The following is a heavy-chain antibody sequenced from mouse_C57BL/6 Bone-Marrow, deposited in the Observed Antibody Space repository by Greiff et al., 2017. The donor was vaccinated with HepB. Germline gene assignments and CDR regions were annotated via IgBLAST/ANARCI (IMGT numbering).Heavy chain of an antibody. D-gene: IGHD2-3*01. V-gene: IGHV3-6*01. J-gene: IGHJ3*01. Sequence: DVQLQESGPGLVKPSQSLSLTCSVTGYSITSGYYWNWIRQFPGNKLEWMGYISYDGSNNYNPSLKNRISITRDTSKNQFFLKLNSVTTEDTATYYCARGGLLQGGLTYWGQGTLVTVSA. CDR3: ARGGLLQGGLTY. CDR2: ISYDGSN. CDR1: GYSITSGYY.